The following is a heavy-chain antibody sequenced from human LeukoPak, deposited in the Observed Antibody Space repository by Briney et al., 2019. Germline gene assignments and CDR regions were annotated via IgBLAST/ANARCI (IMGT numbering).Heavy chain of an antibody. CDR2: IYSSGST. V-gene: IGHV4-4*07. Sequence: PSETLSLTCSVSGGSICGYFWSWLGQPAGKGVEWIGRIYSSGSTNYNPSLRSRVTMSVDTSKNQFSLTLSSVTAADTGVYYCANYKRGAVFGVVKFGDYYYYMDVWGKGTTVTVSS. CDR1: GGSICGYF. J-gene: IGHJ6*03. CDR3: ANYKRGAVFGVVKFGDYYYYMDV. D-gene: IGHD3-3*01.